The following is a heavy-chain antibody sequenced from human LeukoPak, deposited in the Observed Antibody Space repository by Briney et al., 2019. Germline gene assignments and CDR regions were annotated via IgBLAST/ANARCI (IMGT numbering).Heavy chain of an antibody. CDR1: GYTFTSYG. J-gene: IGHJ6*02. D-gene: IGHD6-6*01. CDR3: ARDRSLVRRIEDYYYGMDV. Sequence: ASVKVSCKASGYTFTSYGISWVRQAPGQGLEWMGWISAYNGNTNYAQKLQGRVTMTTDTSTSTAYMELRSLRSDDTAVYYCARDRSLVRRIEDYYYGMDVWGQGTTVTVSS. CDR2: ISAYNGNT. V-gene: IGHV1-18*01.